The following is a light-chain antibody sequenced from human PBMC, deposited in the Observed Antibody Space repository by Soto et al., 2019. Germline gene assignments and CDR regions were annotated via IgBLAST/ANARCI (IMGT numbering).Light chain of an antibody. J-gene: IGKJ1*01. CDR2: GAS. CDR3: QPYNEWPRT. V-gene: IGKV3-15*01. CDR1: QSVSRN. Sequence: EIVMTQSPATLSVSPGERATLSCRASQSVSRNLAWYQQKPGQAPRLLIYGASPRASTIPDRFSGSGSGTEFTLTSSSLHSEALAVYYCQPYNEWPRTFGQGTRVEFK.